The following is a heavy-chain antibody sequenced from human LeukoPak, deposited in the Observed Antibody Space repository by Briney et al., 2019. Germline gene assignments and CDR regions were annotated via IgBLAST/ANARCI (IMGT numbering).Heavy chain of an antibody. D-gene: IGHD2-2*01. V-gene: IGHV3-23*01. CDR1: GFTLSSYA. CDR2: ISGSGGST. Sequence: GGSLRLSCAASGFTLSSYAMSWVRQAPGKGLEWVSAISGSGGSTYYADSVKGRFTISRDNSKNTLYLQMNSLRAEDTAVYYCAKKRVGSSTSPKLYYYYYYGMDVWGQGTTVTVSS. CDR3: AKKRVGSSTSPKLYYYYYYGMDV. J-gene: IGHJ6*02.